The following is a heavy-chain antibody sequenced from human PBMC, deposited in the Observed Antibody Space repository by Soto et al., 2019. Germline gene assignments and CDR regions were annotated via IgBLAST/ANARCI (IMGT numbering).Heavy chain of an antibody. J-gene: IGHJ3*02. CDR3: ARQIGDDPFDI. V-gene: IGHV4-4*09. CDR2: IYRTGST. D-gene: IGHD3-3*01. Sequence: SETLSLTCTVSGGSISTYYWNWIRQSPGKGLEWIGYIYRTGSTHYNPSLNSRAAISLGTSRNQFSLQLNSVTAADTAVYFCARQIGDDPFDIWGQGTMVTVSS. CDR1: GGSISTYY.